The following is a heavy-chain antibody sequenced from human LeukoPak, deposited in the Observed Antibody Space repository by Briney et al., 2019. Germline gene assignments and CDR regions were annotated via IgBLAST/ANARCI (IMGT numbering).Heavy chain of an antibody. V-gene: IGHV1-69*13. CDR3: ARDFSGALERPAAIGSPFDP. CDR2: IIPIFGTA. D-gene: IGHD2-2*01. J-gene: IGHJ5*02. CDR1: GGTFSSYA. Sequence: SVKVSCKPSGGTFSSYAISWVRQAPGQGLAWMGGIIPIFGTANYAQKFQGRVTLTADESTSTAYMELSSLRSEDTAVYYCARDFSGALERPAAIGSPFDPWGKGTLVTVSS.